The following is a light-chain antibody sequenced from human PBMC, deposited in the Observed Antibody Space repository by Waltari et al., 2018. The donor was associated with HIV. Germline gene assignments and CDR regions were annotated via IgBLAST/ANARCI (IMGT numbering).Light chain of an antibody. V-gene: IGLV2-14*03. CDR3: ASNRLDYTLI. J-gene: IGLJ2*01. Sequence: QSALTQPASVSGFLGQSINISCTGISTDSRVYQYVSWYQQYPGKIPRLIIFDIHNRPSGVSDHFSGSRSGNSASLTFSGLQAGDEAHYYCASNRLDYTLIFGGGTKLTVL. CDR1: STDSRVYQY. CDR2: DIH.